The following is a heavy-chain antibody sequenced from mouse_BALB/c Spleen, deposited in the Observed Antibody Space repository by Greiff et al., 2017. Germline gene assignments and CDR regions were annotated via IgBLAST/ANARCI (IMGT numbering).Heavy chain of an antibody. Sequence: VQLKQSGAELVKPGASVKLSCTASGFNIKDAYMHWVKQRPEQGLEWIGRIDPANGNTKYDPKFQGKATITADTSSNTAYLQLSSLTSEDTAVYYCASGKDYFDYWGQGTTLTVSS. CDR2: IDPANGNT. CDR1: GFNIKDAY. V-gene: IGHV14-3*02. J-gene: IGHJ2*01. CDR3: ASGKDYFDY.